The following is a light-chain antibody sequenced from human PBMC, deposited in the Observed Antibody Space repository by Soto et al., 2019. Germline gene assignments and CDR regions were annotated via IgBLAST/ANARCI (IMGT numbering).Light chain of an antibody. J-gene: IGLJ3*02. Sequence: QSVLTQPPSASGTPGQRVTISCSGSSSNIGSNTVNWYQQLPGTAPKLLIYSNNQRPSGVPDRFSGSKSGTSASLAISGLQSEDEADYYCAAWDDSLNGRDWVFGGGPKLTVL. V-gene: IGLV1-44*01. CDR1: SSNIGSNT. CDR3: AAWDDSLNGRDWV. CDR2: SNN.